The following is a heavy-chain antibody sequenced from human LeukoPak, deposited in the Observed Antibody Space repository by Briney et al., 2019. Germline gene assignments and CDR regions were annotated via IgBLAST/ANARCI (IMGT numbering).Heavy chain of an antibody. CDR2: IYYSGST. J-gene: IGHJ6*04. D-gene: IGHD2-2*01. V-gene: IGHV4-59*01. CDR3: ARDRICSSTSCYASYYYYGMDV. CDR1: GGSISSYY. Sequence: SETLSLTCTVSGGSISSYYWSWIRQPPGKGLEWIGYIYYSGSTNYNPSLKSRVTISVDTSKNQFSLKLSSATAADTAVYYCARDRICSSTSCYASYYYYGMDVWGKGATVTVSS.